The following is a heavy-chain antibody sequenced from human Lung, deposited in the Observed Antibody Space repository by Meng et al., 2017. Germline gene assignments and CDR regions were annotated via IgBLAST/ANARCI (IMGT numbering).Heavy chain of an antibody. CDR1: GVTFSRYS. D-gene: IGHD3-16*01. Sequence: QVQLVQSGAEVKKPGSSVQVACKASGVTFSRYSFSWVRQAPGQGLEWMGRIIPILERANYAQKFQGRVTITADISTTTAYMEMRSLRSEDTAVYYCASAMGNYVPATNEWTPSYFDYWGRGTLVTVSS. CDR2: IIPILERA. V-gene: IGHV1-69*02. CDR3: ASAMGNYVPATNEWTPSYFDY. J-gene: IGHJ4*02.